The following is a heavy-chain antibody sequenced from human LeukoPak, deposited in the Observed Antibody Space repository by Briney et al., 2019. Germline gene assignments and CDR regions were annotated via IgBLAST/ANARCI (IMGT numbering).Heavy chain of an antibody. CDR1: GYTFTSYY. D-gene: IGHD3-22*01. J-gene: IGHJ4*02. V-gene: IGHV1-46*01. CDR2: INPSGGST. Sequence: GASVKVSCKASGYTFTSYYMHWVRQAPGQGLEWMGIINPSGGSTSYAQKFQGRVTMTRDTSTSTVYMELSSLRSEDTAVYYCARAGSDYYDSSGYTLDYWGQGTLVTVSS. CDR3: ARAGSDYYDSSGYTLDY.